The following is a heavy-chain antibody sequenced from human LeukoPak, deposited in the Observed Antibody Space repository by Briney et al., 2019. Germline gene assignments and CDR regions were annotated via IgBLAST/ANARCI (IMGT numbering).Heavy chain of an antibody. CDR2: IYYSGST. V-gene: IGHV4-59*01. D-gene: IGHD3-9*01. CDR1: GGSISSYY. Sequence: SSQTLSLTCTVSGGSISSYYWSWIRQPPGKGLEWIGYIYYSGSTNYNPSLKSRVTISVDTSKNQFSLKLSSVTAADTAVYYCARGLRYFDWPTAFDIWGQGTMVTVSS. CDR3: ARGLRYFDWPTAFDI. J-gene: IGHJ3*02.